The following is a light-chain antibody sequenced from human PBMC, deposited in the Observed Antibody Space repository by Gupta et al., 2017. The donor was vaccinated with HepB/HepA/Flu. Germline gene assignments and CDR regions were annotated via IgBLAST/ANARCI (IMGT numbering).Light chain of an antibody. CDR1: VWEKQY. CDR2: KDT. J-gene: IGLJ1*01. Sequence: SYERTQPPSVSASPGQTARITCSGDVWEKQYAYCYQQKTVQSPLLVIYKDTESPAGISERFSGSSSGTSVALTXSXVQEEEXADYYSHSSVKSDTCVFGTGTKVTVL. CDR3: HSSVKSDTCV. V-gene: IGLV3-25*02.